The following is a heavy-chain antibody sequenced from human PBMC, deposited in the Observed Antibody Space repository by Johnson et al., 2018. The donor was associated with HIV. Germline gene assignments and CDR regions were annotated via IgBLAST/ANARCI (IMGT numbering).Heavy chain of an antibody. CDR1: GFTFSSYA. Sequence: EKLVESGGGLVQRGGSLRLSCAASGFTFSSYAMSWVRQAPGKGLEWVSAISGSGGSTYYAASVKGRSTISRDNSKNTLYLQINSLRAEDTSVFYCARASSIAARGADAFDIWGQGTMVTVSS. J-gene: IGHJ3*02. V-gene: IGHV3-23*04. CDR2: ISGSGGST. CDR3: ARASSIAARGADAFDI. D-gene: IGHD6-6*01.